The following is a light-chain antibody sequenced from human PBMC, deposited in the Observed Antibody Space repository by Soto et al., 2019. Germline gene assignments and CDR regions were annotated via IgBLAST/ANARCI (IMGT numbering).Light chain of an antibody. CDR3: KSYAGGKSYV. CDR2: EVV. V-gene: IGLV2-8*01. J-gene: IGLJ1*01. Sequence: QSALTQPPSASWSPGQSVTISCTGTKNDTGVYDFVLWYQHHPGKAPRLIIYEVVQRPSWVPDRFSGSKSGNTASLTVSGLQAADEADYFCKSYAGGKSYVFGSGTKVTVL. CDR1: KNDTGVYDF.